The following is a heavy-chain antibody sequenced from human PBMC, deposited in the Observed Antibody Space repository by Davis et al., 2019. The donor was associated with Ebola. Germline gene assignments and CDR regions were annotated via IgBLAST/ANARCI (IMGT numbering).Heavy chain of an antibody. D-gene: IGHD2-2*01. V-gene: IGHV4-4*02. Sequence: GSLRLSCAVSGGSISSSNWWSWVRQPPGKGLEWIGEIYHSGSTNYNPSLKSRVTISVDKSKNQFSLKLSSVTAADTAVYYCAHRRLGYCSSTSCPFDYWGQGTLVTVSS. CDR1: GGSISSSNW. J-gene: IGHJ4*02. CDR2: IYHSGST. CDR3: AHRRLGYCSSTSCPFDY.